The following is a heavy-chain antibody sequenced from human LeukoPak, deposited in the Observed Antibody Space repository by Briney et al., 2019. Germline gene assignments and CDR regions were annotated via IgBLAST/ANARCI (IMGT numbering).Heavy chain of an antibody. D-gene: IGHD6-19*01. CDR1: GYTFTSYY. CDR3: ARAVAGRVNWFDP. J-gene: IGHJ5*02. CDR2: INPNSGGT. Sequence: ASVKVSCKASGYTFTSYYMHWVRQAPGQGLEWMGWINPNSGGTNYAQKFQGRVTMTRDTSISTAYMELSRLRSDDTAVYYCARAVAGRVNWFDPWGQGTLVTVSS. V-gene: IGHV1-2*02.